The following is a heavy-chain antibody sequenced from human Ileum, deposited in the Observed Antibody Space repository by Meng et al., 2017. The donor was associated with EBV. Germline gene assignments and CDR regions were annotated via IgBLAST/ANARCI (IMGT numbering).Heavy chain of an antibody. CDR3: ARERGGGDRGIQ. CDR2: MSYTGST. J-gene: IGHJ4*02. Sequence: QVQLLESGPGLVKPSETLSLTCSVSNGSVSSYGYYWTWIRQPPGKGLEWIGYMSYTGSTNYKSTLKSRVTISVDKSKNQFSLKLSSVTAADTAVYYCARERGGGDRGIQWGQGTLVTVSS. V-gene: IGHV4-61*08. CDR1: NGSVSSYGYY. D-gene: IGHD2-21*02.